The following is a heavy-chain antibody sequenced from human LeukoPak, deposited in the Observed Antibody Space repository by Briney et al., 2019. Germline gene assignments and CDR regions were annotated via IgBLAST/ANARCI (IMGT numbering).Heavy chain of an antibody. CDR3: TRYGDYVKNVGDY. Sequence: GGSLRLSCRTSGFTFPDYAISWFRQAPGKGLEWVGFIKRKVYFGTTQYAASVKGRFTISRDDSEGIAYLQMNNLSSEDTAVYYCTRYGDYVKNVGDYWGQGTLVTVSS. CDR2: IKRKVYFGTT. D-gene: IGHD4-17*01. CDR1: GFTFPDYA. V-gene: IGHV3-49*03. J-gene: IGHJ4*02.